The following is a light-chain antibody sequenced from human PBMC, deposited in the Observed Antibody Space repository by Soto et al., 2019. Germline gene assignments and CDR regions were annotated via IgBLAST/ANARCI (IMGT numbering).Light chain of an antibody. V-gene: IGKV3-11*01. J-gene: IGKJ4*01. CDR2: DAS. Sequence: EIVLTQSPATLSLSPCERAILSFRASQSVTNYLAWYQQKPGQAPRLLIYDASNRATGIPARFSGSGSGTDFTLTISSLEPEDFAVYYCQQRSNWPFTFGGGTKVDIK. CDR1: QSVTNY. CDR3: QQRSNWPFT.